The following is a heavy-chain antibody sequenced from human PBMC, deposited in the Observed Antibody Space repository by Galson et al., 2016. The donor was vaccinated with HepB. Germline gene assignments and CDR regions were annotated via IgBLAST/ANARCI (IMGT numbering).Heavy chain of an antibody. D-gene: IGHD2-8*02. CDR2: VYPGDSDT. J-gene: IGHJ4*02. CDR3: ARQSGYCTGGSCFWDY. V-gene: IGHV5-51*01. CDR1: EYGFSNYW. Sequence: KVSCKGSEYGFSNYWIGWVRQMPGKGLEWMASVYPGDSDTRYSPSFQGQVTNSADKSITTAYLQWSSLKASDTAMYYCARQSGYCTGGSCFWDYWGLGALVTVSS.